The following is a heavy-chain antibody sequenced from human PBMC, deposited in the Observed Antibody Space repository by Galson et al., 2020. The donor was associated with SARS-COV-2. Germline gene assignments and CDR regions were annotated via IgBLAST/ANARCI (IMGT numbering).Heavy chain of an antibody. CDR2: GST. J-gene: IGHJ4*02. D-gene: IGHD1-26*01. V-gene: IGHV4-39*01. CDR1: GGSISRSSYY. Sequence: ETSETLSLTCTVSGGSISRSSYYWGWIRQPPGKGLEWIGGSTYYNPSLKTRVTISVDTSKNQFSLKLSSVTAADTAVYYCARGFSETFDPYRYRDYWGQGTLVTVSS. CDR3: ARGFSETFDPYRYRDY.